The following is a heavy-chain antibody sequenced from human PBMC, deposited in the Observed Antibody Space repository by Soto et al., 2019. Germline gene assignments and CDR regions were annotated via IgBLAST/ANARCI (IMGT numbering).Heavy chain of an antibody. Sequence: SETLSLTCAVYGGSFNGYYWSWIRQPPGKGLEWIGEINHSGSTNYNPSLKSRVTISVDTSKNQFSLKLSSVTAADTAVYYCARGRGYCSSTSCWKDVWGQGTTVTVSS. CDR2: INHSGST. D-gene: IGHD2-2*01. V-gene: IGHV4-34*01. CDR1: GGSFNGYY. J-gene: IGHJ6*02. CDR3: ARGRGYCSSTSCWKDV.